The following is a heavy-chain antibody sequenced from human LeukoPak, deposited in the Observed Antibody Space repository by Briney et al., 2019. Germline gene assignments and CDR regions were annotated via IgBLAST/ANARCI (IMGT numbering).Heavy chain of an antibody. D-gene: IGHD6-19*01. CDR2: ISAYNGNT. CDR1: GYTFTSYG. CDR3: ARDPRYSSGWYGNFDY. V-gene: IGHV1-18*01. Sequence: GASVKVSCKASGYTFTSYGISWARQAPGQGLEWMGWISAYNGNTNYAQKLQGRVTMTTDTSTSTAYMELRSLRSDDTAVYYCARDPRYSSGWYGNFDYWGQGTLVTVSS. J-gene: IGHJ4*02.